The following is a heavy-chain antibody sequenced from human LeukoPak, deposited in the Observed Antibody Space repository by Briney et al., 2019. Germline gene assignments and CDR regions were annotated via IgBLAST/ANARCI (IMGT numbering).Heavy chain of an antibody. CDR3: AGGGDGYCSGGSCYYFDY. D-gene: IGHD2-15*01. CDR1: GGSISSYY. CDR2: IYYSGST. Sequence: PSETLSLTCTDSGGSISSYYWSWIRQPPGKGLEWIGYIYYSGSTNYNPSLKSRVTISVDTSKSQFSLKLSSVTAADTAVYYCAGGGDGYCSGGSCYYFDYWGQGTLVTVSS. J-gene: IGHJ4*02. V-gene: IGHV4-59*01.